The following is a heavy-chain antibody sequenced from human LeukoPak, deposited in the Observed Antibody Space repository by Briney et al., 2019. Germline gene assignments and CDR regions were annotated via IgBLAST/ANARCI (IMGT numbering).Heavy chain of an antibody. Sequence: PGESLKISCKGSGYRFTSYWIGWVRQIPGKGLEWMGIIYPGDSDTRYSPSFQGQVTISADKSISTAYLQWSSLKASDTAMYYCARRLGAWEILEWLLLGDAFDIWGQGTMVTVSS. CDR1: GYRFTSYW. CDR2: IYPGDSDT. J-gene: IGHJ3*02. CDR3: ARRLGAWEILEWLLLGDAFDI. V-gene: IGHV5-51*01. D-gene: IGHD3-3*01.